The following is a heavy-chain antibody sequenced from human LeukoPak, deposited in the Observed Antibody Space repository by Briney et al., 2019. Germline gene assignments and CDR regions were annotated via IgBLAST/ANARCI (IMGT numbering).Heavy chain of an antibody. J-gene: IGHJ4*02. V-gene: IGHV3-21*01. CDR3: ARGATVVIDY. CDR2: ISSSSSYI. Sequence: GGSLRPSCAASGFTFSSYSMNWVRQAPGKGLEWVSSISSSSSYIYYADSVKGRFTISRDNAKNSLYLQMNSLRAEDTAVYYCARGATVVIDYWGQGTLVTVSS. D-gene: IGHD4-23*01. CDR1: GFTFSSYS.